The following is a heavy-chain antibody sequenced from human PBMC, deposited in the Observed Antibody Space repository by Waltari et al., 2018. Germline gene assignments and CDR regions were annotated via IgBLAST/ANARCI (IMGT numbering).Heavy chain of an antibody. D-gene: IGHD1-26*01. Sequence: QVQLQESGPGLVKPSETLSLTCAVSGGSISNYYWSWIRQPAGKGLEWIGRIYSSGSTILNSFLKSRGTMSVGTSKNQFSLKLTCVTAADTAVYFCARGWEPGRGYFDFWGQGILVTVSS. J-gene: IGHJ4*02. V-gene: IGHV4-4*07. CDR3: ARGWEPGRGYFDF. CDR1: GGSISNYY. CDR2: IYSSGST.